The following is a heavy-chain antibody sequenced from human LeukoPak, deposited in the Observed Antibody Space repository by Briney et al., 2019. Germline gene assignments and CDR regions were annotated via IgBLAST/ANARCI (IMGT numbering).Heavy chain of an antibody. J-gene: IGHJ4*02. D-gene: IGHD3-9*01. V-gene: IGHV3-23*01. Sequence: GGSLRLSCAASGFTFSNYAMSWVRQAPGKGLEWVSAITGDGGSTYYADSVKGRFTISRDNSKNTLYLQMNSLRAEDTALYYCAKWGDYDVLAGYYDSDYWGQGTLVTVSS. CDR1: GFTFSNYA. CDR2: ITGDGGST. CDR3: AKWGDYDVLAGYYDSDY.